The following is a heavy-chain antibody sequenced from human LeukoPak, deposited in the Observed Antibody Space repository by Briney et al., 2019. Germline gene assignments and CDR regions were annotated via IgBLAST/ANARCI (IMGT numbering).Heavy chain of an antibody. CDR2: INWNGGST. V-gene: IGHV3-20*04. J-gene: IGHJ3*02. CDR3: ARGAPTYCIGGTCHSGDPFDI. Sequence: GGSLRLSCAASGFTFDDFGVSWVRLAPGKGLEWVSGINWNGGSTGYADSAKGRFTISRDDAMNSLYLQMNSLRAEDTAFYYCARGAPTYCIGGTCHSGDPFDIWGQGTMVTVSS. CDR1: GFTFDDFG. D-gene: IGHD2-15*01.